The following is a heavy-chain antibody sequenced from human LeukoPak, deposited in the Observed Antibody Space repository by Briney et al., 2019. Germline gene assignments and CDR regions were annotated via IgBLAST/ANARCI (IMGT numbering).Heavy chain of an antibody. Sequence: SETLSLTCTVSGGSISSYYWSWIRQPPGKGLEWIGYIYYSGSTNYNPSLKSRVTISVDTSKNQFSLKLSSVTAADTAVYYCARDQARRDGGNSPDYYYYYMDVWGKGTTVTVSS. CDR2: IYYSGST. CDR3: ARDQARRDGGNSPDYYYYYMDV. D-gene: IGHD4-23*01. J-gene: IGHJ6*03. CDR1: GGSISSYY. V-gene: IGHV4-59*01.